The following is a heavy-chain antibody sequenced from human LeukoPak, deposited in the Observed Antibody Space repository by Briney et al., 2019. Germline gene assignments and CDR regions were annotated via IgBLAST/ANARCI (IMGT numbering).Heavy chain of an antibody. Sequence: PGGSLRLSCVASGFTFSTYAMHWVRQAPGKGLEWVAVILYDGNNKYYADSVKGRFTISRDNSKNTLYLQMNSLRAEDTAVYYCARGRKYSYGTYYYGLDVWGKGTTVTVSS. D-gene: IGHD5-18*01. V-gene: IGHV3-30-3*01. J-gene: IGHJ6*04. CDR1: GFTFSTYA. CDR2: ILYDGNNK. CDR3: ARGRKYSYGTYYYGLDV.